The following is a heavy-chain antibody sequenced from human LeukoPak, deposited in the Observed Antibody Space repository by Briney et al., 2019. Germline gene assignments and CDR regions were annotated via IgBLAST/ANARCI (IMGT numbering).Heavy chain of an antibody. V-gene: IGHV3-23*01. Sequence: GGSLRLSCAASGFTLSSYAMSWVRQAPGKGLEWVSAISGSGGSTYYADSVKGRFTISRDNSKNTLYLQMNSLRAEDTAVYYCAKDNRRAVSSGWYETDYWGQGTLVTVSS. D-gene: IGHD6-19*01. CDR3: AKDNRRAVSSGWYETDY. CDR2: ISGSGGST. J-gene: IGHJ4*02. CDR1: GFTLSSYA.